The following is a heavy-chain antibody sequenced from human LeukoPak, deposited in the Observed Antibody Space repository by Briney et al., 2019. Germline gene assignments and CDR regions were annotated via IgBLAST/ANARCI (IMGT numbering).Heavy chain of an antibody. CDR3: ARGGNSSGYCAEY. D-gene: IGHD3-22*01. V-gene: IGHV1-8*01. CDR1: GYTFTSYD. Sequence: ASVKVSCKASGYTFTSYDISWVRQATGHGLEWMGWMNPNSGNTGYAQKSQGRVTMTRNTSISTAYLELSSLRSEDTAVYYCARGGNSSGYCAEYWGQGTLVTVSS. CDR2: MNPNSGNT. J-gene: IGHJ4*02.